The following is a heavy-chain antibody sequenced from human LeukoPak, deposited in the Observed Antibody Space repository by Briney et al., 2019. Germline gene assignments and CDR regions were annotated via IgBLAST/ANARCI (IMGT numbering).Heavy chain of an antibody. D-gene: IGHD6-6*01. CDR1: GGTFSSYA. CDR3: ARSSPWQPYFDY. V-gene: IGHV1-69*13. J-gene: IGHJ4*02. CDR2: IIPIFGTA. Sequence: ASVKVSCKASGGTFSSYAISWVRQAPGQGLEWMGGIIPIFGTANYAQKFQGRVTITADESTSTAYMELSSLRSEHTAVYYCARSSPWQPYFDYWGQGTLVTVSS.